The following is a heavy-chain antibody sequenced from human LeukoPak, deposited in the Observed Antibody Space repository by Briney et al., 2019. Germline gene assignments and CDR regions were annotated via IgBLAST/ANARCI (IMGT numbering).Heavy chain of an antibody. D-gene: IGHD3-22*01. CDR3: ARGLPVGDSSALKVFDI. V-gene: IGHV1-2*02. Sequence: ASVKVSCKASGYTFTGYYMHWVRQAPGQGLEWMGWINPNSGGTNYAQKFQGRVTMTRNTSISTAYMELSSLRSEDTAVYYCARGLPVGDSSALKVFDIWGQGTMVTVSS. J-gene: IGHJ3*02. CDR1: GYTFTGYY. CDR2: INPNSGGT.